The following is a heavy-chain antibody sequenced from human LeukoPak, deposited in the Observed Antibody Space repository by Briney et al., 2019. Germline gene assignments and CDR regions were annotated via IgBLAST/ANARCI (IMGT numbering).Heavy chain of an antibody. J-gene: IGHJ3*02. CDR3: ARDTRRPSSSGYYLMDAFDI. CDR1: GGTFRSYA. CDR2: IIPIFGTR. D-gene: IGHD3-22*01. Sequence: SVKVSCXASGGTFRSYAISWVRRAPGQGLEWMGRIIPIFGTRNYAQKFQGRVTIITDESTSTAYMELSSLRSEDTAVYYCARDTRRPSSSGYYLMDAFDIWGQGTMVTVSS. V-gene: IGHV1-69*05.